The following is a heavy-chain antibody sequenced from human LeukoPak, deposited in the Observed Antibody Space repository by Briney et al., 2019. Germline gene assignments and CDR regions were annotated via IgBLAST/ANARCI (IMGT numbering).Heavy chain of an antibody. Sequence: GGSLRLSCAASGFTFSSYGMHWDRQAPGKGLEWVANIKEDGSEKYYVDSVKGRFTISRDNAKISLYLQMNSLRAEDAAVYYCARLHSGTYFGDAFDIWGQGTMVTVSS. J-gene: IGHJ3*02. V-gene: IGHV3-7*03. CDR3: ARLHSGTYFGDAFDI. CDR2: IKEDGSEK. CDR1: GFTFSSYG. D-gene: IGHD1-26*01.